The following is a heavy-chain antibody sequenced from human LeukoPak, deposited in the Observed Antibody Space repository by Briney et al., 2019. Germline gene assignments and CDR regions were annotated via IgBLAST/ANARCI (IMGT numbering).Heavy chain of an antibody. V-gene: IGHV3-21*01. J-gene: IGHJ6*03. CDR2: ISSSSSYI. CDR1: GFTFSSYS. Sequence: GGSLRLSCAASGFTFSSYSMYWVRQAPGKGLEWVSSISSSSSYIYYADSVKGRFTISRDNAKNSLYLQMNSLRAEDTAVYYCARGESATNYYYMDVWGKGTTVTVSS. CDR3: ARGESATNYYYMDV. D-gene: IGHD3-10*01.